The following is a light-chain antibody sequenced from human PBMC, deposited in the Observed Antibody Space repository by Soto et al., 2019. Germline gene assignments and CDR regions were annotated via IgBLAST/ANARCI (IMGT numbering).Light chain of an antibody. J-gene: IGKJ4*01. CDR3: QQRSDWPLT. V-gene: IGKV3-11*01. CDR2: DAS. Sequence: IVLTQSPGTLSLSPGERATLSCRASQSVSNYLAWYQQKPGQAPRLLMYDASNRATGIPARFSGSGSGTDFTLTISSLEPEDFAVYYCQQRSDWPLTFGGGTKVDIK. CDR1: QSVSNY.